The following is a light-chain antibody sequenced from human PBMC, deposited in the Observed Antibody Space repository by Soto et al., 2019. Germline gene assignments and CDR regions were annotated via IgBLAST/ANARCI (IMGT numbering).Light chain of an antibody. CDR1: QTISNW. Sequence: DIQMTQSPSTVSASVGDRVTITCRASQTISNWLAWYQQKPGRAPKLLIYKASSLESGVPSRFSGSGSGTEFTLTISSLQPDDFAIYYCQHYDNSSPWTFGQGTKVEIK. CDR3: QHYDNSSPWT. V-gene: IGKV1-5*03. J-gene: IGKJ1*01. CDR2: KAS.